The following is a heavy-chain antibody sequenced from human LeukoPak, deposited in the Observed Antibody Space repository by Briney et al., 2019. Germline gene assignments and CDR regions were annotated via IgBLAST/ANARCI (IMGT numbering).Heavy chain of an antibody. V-gene: IGHV4-34*01. CDR1: GGSFSGYY. D-gene: IGHD5-18*01. CDR2: INHSGST. CDR3: ASKRGYSYGFWEDY. J-gene: IGHJ4*02. Sequence: SETLSLTCAVYGGSFSGYYWSWIRQPPGKGLEWIGEINHSGSTNYNPSLKSRVTISVDTSKNQFSLNLSSVTAADTAVYYCASKRGYSYGFWEDYWGQGTLVTVSS.